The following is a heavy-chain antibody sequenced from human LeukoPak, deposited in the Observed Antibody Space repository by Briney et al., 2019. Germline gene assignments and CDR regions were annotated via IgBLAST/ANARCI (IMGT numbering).Heavy chain of an antibody. CDR3: AKDRGRAVTIGESDF. CDR1: GSSFDIYE. Sequence: QPGGSLRLSCAASGSSFDIYEMNWVRQAPGKGLEWISYISSSGSTTHYADSVKGRFTISRDNAKNSLFLQMNSLRVEDTAIYFCAKDRGRAVTIGESDFWGQGALVTVSS. V-gene: IGHV3-48*03. CDR2: ISSSGSTT. J-gene: IGHJ4*02. D-gene: IGHD3-10*01.